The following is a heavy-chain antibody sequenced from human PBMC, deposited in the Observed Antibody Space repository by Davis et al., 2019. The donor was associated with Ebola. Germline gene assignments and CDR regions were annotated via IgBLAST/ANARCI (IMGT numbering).Heavy chain of an antibody. Sequence: SETLSLTCTLSGGSISNYYWTWIRQSPGKGLEWIGNVYYSGNTHYNPSLKSRVTISVDTSKNQFSLKLSSVTAADTAVYYCARGRTIFGVVIILGRYGMDVWGQGTTVTVSS. V-gene: IGHV4-59*12. D-gene: IGHD3-3*02. J-gene: IGHJ6*02. CDR1: GGSISNYY. CDR3: ARGRTIFGVVIILGRYGMDV. CDR2: VYYSGNT.